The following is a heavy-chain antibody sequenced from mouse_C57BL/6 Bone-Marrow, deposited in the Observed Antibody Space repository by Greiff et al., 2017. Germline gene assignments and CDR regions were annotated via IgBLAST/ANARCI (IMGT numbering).Heavy chain of an antibody. CDR1: GFNIKDDY. Sequence: VQLKESGAELVRPGASVKLSCTASGFNIKDDYMHWVKQRPEQGLEWIGWIDPENGDTEYASKFQGKATITADTSSNTAYLQLSSLTSEDTAVYYCTPYLTGTRGDYWGQGTTLTVSS. D-gene: IGHD4-1*01. CDR3: TPYLTGTRGDY. CDR2: IDPENGDT. V-gene: IGHV14-4*01. J-gene: IGHJ2*01.